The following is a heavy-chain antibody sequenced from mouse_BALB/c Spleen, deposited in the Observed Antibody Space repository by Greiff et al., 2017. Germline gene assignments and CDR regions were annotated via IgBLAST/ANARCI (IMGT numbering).Heavy chain of an antibody. CDR1: GYAFSSSW. V-gene: IGHV1-82*01. D-gene: IGHD2-4*01. CDR2: IYPGDGDT. Sequence: VQLQQSGPELVKPGASVKISCKASGYAFSSSWMNWVKQRPGQGLEWIGRIYPGDGDTNYNGKFKGKATLTADKSSSTAYMQLSSLTSVDSAVYFCATMITPYYAIDYWGQGTSVTVSS. CDR3: ATMITPYYAIDY. J-gene: IGHJ4*01.